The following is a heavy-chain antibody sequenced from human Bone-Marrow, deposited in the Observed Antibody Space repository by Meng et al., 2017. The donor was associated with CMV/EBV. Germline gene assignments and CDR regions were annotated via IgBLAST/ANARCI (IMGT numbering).Heavy chain of an antibody. D-gene: IGHD1-1*01. CDR3: ARDHPGNDNYEPPPNWFDP. J-gene: IGHJ5*02. Sequence: GESLKISCIASGFTFSNYEMNWVRQAPGKGLEWVSYISHSGSSTHYADSVKGRFTISRDNAKNSLFLQMNSLRAEDTAVYYCARDHPGNDNYEPPPNWFDPWGQGTLVTVSS. CDR2: ISHSGSST. V-gene: IGHV3-48*03. CDR1: GFTFSNYE.